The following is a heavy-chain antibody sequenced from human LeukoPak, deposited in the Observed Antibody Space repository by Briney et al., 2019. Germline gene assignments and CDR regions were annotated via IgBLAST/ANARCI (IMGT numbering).Heavy chain of an antibody. CDR3: AQGGYFAFDM. D-gene: IGHD2-2*03. J-gene: IGHJ3*02. CDR1: GLTCSSIA. CDR2: TSRSSGA. V-gene: IGHV3-23*01. Sequence: SGGSLTLSCAASGLTCSSIAMSWVRQAPGMGLEWVSGTSRSSGAHYTDSVKGRFTISRDNSKDTLYLQMDSLRAEDTAVYYCAQGGYFAFDMWGQGTMVTVSS.